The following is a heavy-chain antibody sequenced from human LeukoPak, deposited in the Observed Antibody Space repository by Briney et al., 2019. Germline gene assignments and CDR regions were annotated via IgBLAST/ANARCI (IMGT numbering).Heavy chain of an antibody. CDR3: AASSHSGSYRAY. V-gene: IGHV4-59*08. Sequence: PSETLSLTCSDSGGSISYYYWSWIRQPPGKGLEWIGYSHDSGESNYNPSLQSRVIISRDTSKNQFSLNLMSVTAADTAVYYCAASSHSGSYRAYWGQGAPVTVSS. D-gene: IGHD3-10*01. CDR1: GGSISYYY. J-gene: IGHJ4*02. CDR2: SHDSGES.